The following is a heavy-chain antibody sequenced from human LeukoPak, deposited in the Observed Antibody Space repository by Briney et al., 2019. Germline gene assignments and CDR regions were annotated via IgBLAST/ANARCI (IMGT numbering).Heavy chain of an antibody. Sequence: SQTLSLTCAISGDSISSDSAAWNWIRQSPSRGLEWLGRTYYRSKWYYDYAVSVKSRITISPDTSKNQFSLQLNSVTADDTAVYYCARGFALDFWGQGTMVTVSS. V-gene: IGHV6-1*01. CDR3: ARGFALDF. CDR2: TYYRSKWYY. J-gene: IGHJ3*01. CDR1: GDSISSDSAA.